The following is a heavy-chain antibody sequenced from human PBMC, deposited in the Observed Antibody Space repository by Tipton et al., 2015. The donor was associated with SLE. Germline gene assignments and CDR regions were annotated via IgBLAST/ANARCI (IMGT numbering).Heavy chain of an antibody. CDR2: IYYSGST. CDR1: GGSISSSSHY. D-gene: IGHD3-10*01. Sequence: LRLSCTVSGGSISSSSHYWGWIRQPPGKGLEWIGSIYYSGSTYYNPSLKSRVTISVDTSKNQFSLKLSSVTAADTAVYYCARLEGVTGYMDVWGKGTTVTVSS. CDR3: ARLEGVTGYMDV. J-gene: IGHJ6*03. V-gene: IGHV4-39*07.